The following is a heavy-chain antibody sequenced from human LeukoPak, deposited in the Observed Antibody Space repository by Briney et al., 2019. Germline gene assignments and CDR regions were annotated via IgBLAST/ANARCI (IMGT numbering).Heavy chain of an antibody. CDR3: ARVSIAAAGSGFDP. J-gene: IGHJ5*02. Sequence: PGGSLRLSCAASGFTVSSNYMSWVRQAPGKGLEWVSVIYSGGSTYYADSVKGRFTISRDNSKNTLYLQMNSLRAEDTAVYYCARVSIAAAGSGFDPWGQGTLVTVSS. CDR2: IYSGGST. D-gene: IGHD6-13*01. CDR1: GFTVSSNY. V-gene: IGHV3-66*01.